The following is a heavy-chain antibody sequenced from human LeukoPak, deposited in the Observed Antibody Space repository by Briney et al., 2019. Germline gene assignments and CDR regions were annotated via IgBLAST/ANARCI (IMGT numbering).Heavy chain of an antibody. CDR2: IIPIFGTA. J-gene: IGHJ4*02. Sequence: GASVKVSCKASGGTFSSYAISWVRQAPGQGLEWMGGIIPIFGTANYAQKFQGRVTITADESTSTAYMELSSLRSEDTAVYYCARDDVLGYDFDYWGQGTLVTVSS. CDR3: ARDDVLGYDFDY. V-gene: IGHV1-69*01. D-gene: IGHD5-18*01. CDR1: GGTFSSYA.